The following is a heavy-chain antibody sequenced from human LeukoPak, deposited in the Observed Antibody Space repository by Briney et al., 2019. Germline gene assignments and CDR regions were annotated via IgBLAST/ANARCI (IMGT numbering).Heavy chain of an antibody. CDR2: IYYSATT. V-gene: IGHV4-39*07. J-gene: IGHJ6*03. CDR1: GGSISSSSYY. CDR3: AREKRTSGSYYELAVDYYYMDV. D-gene: IGHD1-26*01. Sequence: SETLSLTCTVSGGSISSSSYYWGWIRQPPGKGLEWLGSIYYSATTYYNPSLKSRVSISVDTSKNQFSLKLSSVTAADTAVYYCAREKRTSGSYYELAVDYYYMDVWGKGTTVTASS.